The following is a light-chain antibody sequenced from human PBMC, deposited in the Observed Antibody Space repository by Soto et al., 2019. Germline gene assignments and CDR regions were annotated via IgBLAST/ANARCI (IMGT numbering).Light chain of an antibody. J-gene: IGLJ1*01. CDR1: SSNIGAGYD. V-gene: IGLV1-40*01. CDR2: GNI. CDR3: SSYAVTNIFV. Sequence: QSVLTQPPSVSGAPGQRVTFSCTGSSSNIGAGYDVHWYQQFPGTAPKLLISGNINRPSGIPDRFSGSKSGTSASLAITGLQTEDEADYYCSSYAVTNIFVFGTGTKLTVL.